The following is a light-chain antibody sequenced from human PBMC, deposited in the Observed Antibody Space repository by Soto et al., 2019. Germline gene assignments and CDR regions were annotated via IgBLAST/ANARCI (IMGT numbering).Light chain of an antibody. CDR1: SSDVGGYNY. CDR3: SSYTTSNTRQIV. CDR2: DVS. J-gene: IGLJ1*01. Sequence: QSALTQPSSVSGSPAQSVTISYTGTSSDVGGYNYVSWYQHHPGKAPKLIIYDVSNRPSGVSIRFSGSKSDNTASLTISGLQPEDEADYHCSSYTTSNTRQIVFGTGTKVTVL. V-gene: IGLV2-14*03.